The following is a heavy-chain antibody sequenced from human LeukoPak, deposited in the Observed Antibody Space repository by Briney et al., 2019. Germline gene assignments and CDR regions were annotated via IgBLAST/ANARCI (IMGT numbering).Heavy chain of an antibody. D-gene: IGHD3-3*01. J-gene: IGHJ6*03. V-gene: IGHV3-30*02. CDR1: GFTFSSYG. CDR2: IRYDGSNK. Sequence: GGSLRLSCAASGFTFSSYGMHWVRQAPGKGLEWVAFIRYDGSNKYYADSVKGRFTISRDNSKNTLYLQMNSLRAEDTAVYYCAKDFDFGVVIHYMDVSGKGTTVTVSS. CDR3: AKDFDFGVVIHYMDV.